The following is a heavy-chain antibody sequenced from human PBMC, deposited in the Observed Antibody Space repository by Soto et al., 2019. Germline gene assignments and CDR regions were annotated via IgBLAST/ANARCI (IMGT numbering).Heavy chain of an antibody. CDR3: TKARLWGGDGYNSYYYNAMDV. J-gene: IGHJ6*02. CDR1: VFTFDDYA. D-gene: IGHD3-16*01. CDR2: ISWNSGRI. Sequence: GGSLRLSCAASVFTFDDYAMYWVRQVPGKGLEWVSGISWNSGRIGYADSVKGRFTISRDNAKNSLYLQMNSLRPEDTALYYCTKARLWGGDGYNSYYYNAMDVWGQGTTVTVSS. V-gene: IGHV3-9*01.